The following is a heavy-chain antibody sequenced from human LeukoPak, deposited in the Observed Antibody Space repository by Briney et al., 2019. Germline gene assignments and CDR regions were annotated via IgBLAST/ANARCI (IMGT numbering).Heavy chain of an antibody. Sequence: SETLSLTCTVSGLSISRYYWSWVRQPPGKGLEWIGSVHYSGNTNYNPSLKSRVTISLDTSKNQFSLKLSYVTAADTAVYYCARHDYNWKTFDYWGQGTLVTVSS. D-gene: IGHD1-1*01. CDR3: ARHDYNWKTFDY. CDR1: GLSISRYY. V-gene: IGHV4-59*08. J-gene: IGHJ4*02. CDR2: VHYSGNT.